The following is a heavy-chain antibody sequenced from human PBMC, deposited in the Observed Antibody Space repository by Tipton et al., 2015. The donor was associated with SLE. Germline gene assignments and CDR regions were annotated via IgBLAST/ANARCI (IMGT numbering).Heavy chain of an antibody. CDR3: ARGGILTGYYFYFDY. V-gene: IGHV4-59*12. Sequence: TLSLTCTVSGGSISSYYWTWIRQSPGKGLEWIGFILYSGSTNYNPSPKSRVTISVDTSKNQFSLKLSSVTAADTAVYYCARGGILTGYYFYFDYWGQGTLVTVSS. J-gene: IGHJ4*02. D-gene: IGHD3-9*01. CDR1: GGSISSYY. CDR2: ILYSGST.